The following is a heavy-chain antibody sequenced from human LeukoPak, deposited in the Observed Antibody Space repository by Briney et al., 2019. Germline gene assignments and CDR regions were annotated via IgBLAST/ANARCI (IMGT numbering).Heavy chain of an antibody. D-gene: IGHD6-13*01. CDR2: IYPGDSDT. CDR3: ARGAIAAAGYYYYYYMDV. Sequence: GESLKISCKGSGYSFTSYWIGWVRQMPGKGLDWMGIIYPGDSDTRYSPSFQGQVTISADKSISTAYLQWSSLKASDTAMYYCARGAIAAAGYYYYYYMDVWGKGTTVTVSS. J-gene: IGHJ6*03. CDR1: GYSFTSYW. V-gene: IGHV5-51*01.